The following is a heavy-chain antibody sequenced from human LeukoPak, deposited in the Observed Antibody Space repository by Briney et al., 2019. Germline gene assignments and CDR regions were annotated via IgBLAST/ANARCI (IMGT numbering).Heavy chain of an antibody. J-gene: IGHJ4*02. Sequence: GASVKVSCKASGGTFSSYAISWVRQAPAQGLEWMGGIIPIFGTANYAQKFQGRVTITADESTSTAYMELSSLRSEDTAVYYCASSHYYGSGSYSGSDWGQGTLVTVSS. CDR1: GGTFSSYA. D-gene: IGHD3-10*01. CDR2: IIPIFGTA. V-gene: IGHV1-69*13. CDR3: ASSHYYGSGSYSGSD.